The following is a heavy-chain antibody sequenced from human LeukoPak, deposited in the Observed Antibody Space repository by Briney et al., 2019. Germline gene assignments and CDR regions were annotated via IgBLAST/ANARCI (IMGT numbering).Heavy chain of an antibody. CDR1: GYTFTGYY. CDR2: INPNSGGT. CDR3: AVYSSSWWENWFDP. J-gene: IGHJ5*02. Sequence: GASVKVSCKASGYTFTGYYMHWVRQPPGQGLEWMGRINPNSGGTNYAQKFQGRVTMTRDTSISTAYMELSRLRSDDTAVYYCAVYSSSWWENWFDPWGQGTLVTVSS. D-gene: IGHD6-13*01. V-gene: IGHV1-2*06.